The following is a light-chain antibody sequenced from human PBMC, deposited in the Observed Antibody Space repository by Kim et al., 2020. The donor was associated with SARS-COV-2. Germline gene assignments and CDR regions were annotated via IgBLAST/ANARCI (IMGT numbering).Light chain of an antibody. CDR1: QIINTF. CDR3: QHYIRFPYT. J-gene: IGKJ2*01. CDR2: QAS. Sequence: DIQMTQSPSTLSASVGDRVTITCRASQIINTFLAWYQQKPGKAPDLLIYQASSLQIGVPSRFSGSGSGTEFTLTINSLQPDDFATYCCQHYIRFPYTFGQGTKLEI. V-gene: IGKV1-5*03.